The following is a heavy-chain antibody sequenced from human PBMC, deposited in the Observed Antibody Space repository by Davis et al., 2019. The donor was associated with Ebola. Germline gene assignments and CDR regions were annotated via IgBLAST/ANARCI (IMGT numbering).Heavy chain of an antibody. CDR2: IKQDGSEK. CDR1: GFTFSSYW. Sequence: PGGSLRLSCAASGFTFSSYWMSWVRQAPGKGLEWVANIKQDGSEKDYVDSVKGRFTISRDNAKNTLYLQMNSLRAEDTAVYYCARGSGWYTDYYFDYWGQGTLVTVSS. V-gene: IGHV3-7*01. J-gene: IGHJ4*02. CDR3: ARGSGWYTDYYFDY. D-gene: IGHD6-19*01.